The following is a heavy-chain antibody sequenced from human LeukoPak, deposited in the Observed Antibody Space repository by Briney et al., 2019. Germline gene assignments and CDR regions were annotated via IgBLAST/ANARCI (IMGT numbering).Heavy chain of an antibody. CDR1: GFTFNAYG. V-gene: IGHV3-23*01. CDR2: ISGSGSDT. J-gene: IGHJ3*01. CDR3: AKEKVSYFLKGDFDV. Sequence: PGGSLRLSCAASGFTFNAYGLTWVRQAPGKGLEWVSTISGSGSDTYYADSVKGRFTISRDHSKNTLYLQMNSLRAEDTAVYYCAKEKVSYFLKGDFDVWGQGTMVTVSS. D-gene: IGHD2/OR15-2a*01.